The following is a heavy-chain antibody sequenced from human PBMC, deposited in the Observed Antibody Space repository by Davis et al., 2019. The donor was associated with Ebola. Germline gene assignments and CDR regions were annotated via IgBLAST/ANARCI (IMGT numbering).Heavy chain of an antibody. CDR3: ARGGNYFDY. CDR1: GFTFSSNW. CDR2: IKIDGSST. Sequence: GESLKISCAASGFTFSSNWMHWVHQAPGKGLVWVSRIKIDGSSTSYADSVKGRFTISRDNAKNTLYLQMNSLRAEDTAVYYCARGGNYFDYWGQGTLVTVSS. V-gene: IGHV3-74*01. D-gene: IGHD6-13*01. J-gene: IGHJ4*02.